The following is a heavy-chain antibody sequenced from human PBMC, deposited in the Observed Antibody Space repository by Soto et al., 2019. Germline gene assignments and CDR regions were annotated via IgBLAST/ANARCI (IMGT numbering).Heavy chain of an antibody. J-gene: IGHJ6*02. V-gene: IGHV3-74*01. D-gene: IGHD5-18*01. Sequence: QPGVSLRLSCSPSRFRFIDYWMHRVRQTPGKGLVWVSRINSDGSDTTYADSLKGRFTISRDNARNILYLQLNTLRADDTPVYYGTRDFRYGPGTSQGLYYYYGVKLCVEPTTETVSS. CDR1: RFRFIDYW. CDR2: INSDGSDT. CDR3: TRDFRYGPGTSQGLYYYYGVKL.